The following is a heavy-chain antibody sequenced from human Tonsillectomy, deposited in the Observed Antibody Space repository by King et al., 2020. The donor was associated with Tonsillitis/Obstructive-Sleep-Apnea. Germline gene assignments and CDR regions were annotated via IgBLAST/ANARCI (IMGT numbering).Heavy chain of an antibody. CDR2: ISTNRGNT. V-gene: IGHV1-18*01. CDR3: VRDFHCSGGSCYDCFDP. Sequence: QLVQSGVEVKNPGASVKVSCKASGYTFTTYGISWVRQAPGQGLEWMGWISTNRGNTNYVQEFQGRVTMTTDTSTSTAYMELRSLRSDDTAVYYCVRDFHCSGGSCYDCFDPWGQGTLVTVSS. CDR1: GYTFTTYG. J-gene: IGHJ5*02. D-gene: IGHD2-15*01.